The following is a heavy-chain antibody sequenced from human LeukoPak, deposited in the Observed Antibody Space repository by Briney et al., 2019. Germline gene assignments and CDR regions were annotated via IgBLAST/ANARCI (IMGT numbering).Heavy chain of an antibody. CDR1: GFTFSSYW. Sequence: GGSLRLSCAASGFTFSSYWMHWVRQAPGKGLVWVSVIYSSGNTYYADSVKGRFTISRDNSKNTLFLQMNNLRAEDTAVYYCTRGEWDYDFWSEGDYWGQGTLVTVSS. CDR3: TRGEWDYDFWSEGDY. J-gene: IGHJ4*02. D-gene: IGHD3-3*01. V-gene: IGHV3-53*01. CDR2: IYSSGNT.